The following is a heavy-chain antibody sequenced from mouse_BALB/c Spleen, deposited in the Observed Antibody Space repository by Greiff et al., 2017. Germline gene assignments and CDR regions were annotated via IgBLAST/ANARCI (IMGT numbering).Heavy chain of an antibody. D-gene: IGHD2-12*01. J-gene: IGHJ4*01. V-gene: IGHV14-3*02. Sequence: EVQLQESGAELVKPGASVKLSCTASGFNIKDTYMHWVKQRPEQGLEWIGRIDPANGNTKYDPKFQGKATITADTSSNTAYLQLSSLTSEDTAVYYCAKYDGDYYAMDYWGQGTSVTVSS. CDR1: GFNIKDTY. CDR3: AKYDGDYYAMDY. CDR2: IDPANGNT.